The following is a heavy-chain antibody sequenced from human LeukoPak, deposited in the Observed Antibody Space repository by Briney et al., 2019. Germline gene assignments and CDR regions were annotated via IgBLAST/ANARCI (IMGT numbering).Heavy chain of an antibody. V-gene: IGHV4-39*01. CDR3: ARHRSDGTYPLDY. J-gene: IGHJ4*02. Sequence: SETLSLTCTVSGGSISSSGYYWGWLRQPPGKGLEWIGSICCSGSTTYSPSLKSRVTMSVDTSKNQFSLKLTSVTAADTAVYYCARHRSDGTYPLDYWGQGALVTVSS. CDR2: ICCSGST. D-gene: IGHD1-26*01. CDR1: GGSISSSGYY.